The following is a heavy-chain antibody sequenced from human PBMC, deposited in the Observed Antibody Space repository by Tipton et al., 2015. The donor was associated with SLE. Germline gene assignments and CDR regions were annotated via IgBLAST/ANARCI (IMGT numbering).Heavy chain of an antibody. CDR1: GGSISSYS. J-gene: IGHJ6*03. Sequence: GLVKPSETLSLTCTVSGGSISSYSWSWIRLPPGKGLEWIGYIYYSGTTNYNPSLKSRVTISVDTSKNQFSLKLTSVTAADPAVYYCAREAVSWDYYYMDVWGKGTTVTVSS. V-gene: IGHV4-59*12. CDR3: AREAVSWDYYYMDV. D-gene: IGHD4-17*01. CDR2: IYYSGTT.